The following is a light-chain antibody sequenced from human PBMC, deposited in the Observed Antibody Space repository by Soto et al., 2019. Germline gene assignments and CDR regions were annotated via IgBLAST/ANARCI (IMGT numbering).Light chain of an antibody. J-gene: IGLJ1*01. CDR1: SSNIGGNS. CDR3: GSWDSNLSAYV. CDR2: DDN. V-gene: IGLV1-51*01. Sequence: QSVLAQPPSVSAAPGQKVTISCSGSSSNIGGNSVSWYQQPPGTAPKLLIYDDNKRPSGIPDRFSGSKSGTSATLGITGFQTGDEADYYCGSWDSNLSAYVFGTGTKVTVL.